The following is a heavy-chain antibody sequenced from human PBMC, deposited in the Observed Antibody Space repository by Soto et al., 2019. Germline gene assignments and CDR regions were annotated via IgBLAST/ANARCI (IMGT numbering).Heavy chain of an antibody. V-gene: IGHV3-48*03. CDR2: ISSSGSTI. CDR3: VRQGSGSYGRHYYYYGMDV. D-gene: IGHD5-18*01. Sequence: EVQLVESGGGLVQPGGSLRLSCAASGFTFSSYEMNWVRQAPGKGLEWVSYISSSGSTIYYADSVKGRFTISRDNAKNSLYLQMNSLRAEDTAVYYCVRQGSGSYGRHYYYYGMDVWGQGTTVTVSS. J-gene: IGHJ6*02. CDR1: GFTFSSYE.